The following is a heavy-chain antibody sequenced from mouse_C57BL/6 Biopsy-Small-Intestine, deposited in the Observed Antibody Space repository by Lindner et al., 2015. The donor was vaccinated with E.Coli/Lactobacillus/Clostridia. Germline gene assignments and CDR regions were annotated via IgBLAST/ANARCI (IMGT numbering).Heavy chain of an antibody. J-gene: IGHJ1*03. V-gene: IGHV1-39*01. CDR2: FNLIYGTT. Sequence: VQLQESGPELVKPGASVKISCKASGYSFTDYNMNWVRQTNGKSLEWIGVFNLIYGTTIYNHNFKGKATLTVDRSSSTAYMQLNSLTSEDSSVYYCTRSRYFDVWGTGTAVTVSS. CDR1: GYSFTDYN. CDR3: TRSRYFDV.